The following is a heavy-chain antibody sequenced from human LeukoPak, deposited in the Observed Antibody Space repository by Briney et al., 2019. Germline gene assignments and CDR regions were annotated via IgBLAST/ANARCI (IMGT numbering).Heavy chain of an antibody. CDR2: INQDGSEK. J-gene: IGHJ6*03. D-gene: IGHD3-10*01. V-gene: IGHV3-7*01. CDR1: GFTFSIYW. CDR3: ARVRPYYYGSGSLGYYMDV. Sequence: GGSLRLSCAVSGFTFSIYWMSWVRQAPGKGLEWVASINQDGSEKNYVDSVKGRFTISRDNAKNSLYLQMNSLRAEDTAVYYCARVRPYYYGSGSLGYYMDVWGKGTTVTVSS.